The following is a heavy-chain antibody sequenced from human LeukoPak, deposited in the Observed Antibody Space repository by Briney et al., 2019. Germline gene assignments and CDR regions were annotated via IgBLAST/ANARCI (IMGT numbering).Heavy chain of an antibody. CDR3: VRGEDSCGYAGLDY. Sequence: PGGSLRLSWAASGFTFSSYAIHWVRQAPGKGLEWVAIISYDGGNKFYADSVKGRFTISRDNSKNTLSLQMNSLRVEDTAVYYCVRGEDSCGYAGLDYWGQGTLVTVSS. CDR1: GFTFSSYA. J-gene: IGHJ4*02. V-gene: IGHV3-30*04. CDR2: ISYDGGNK. D-gene: IGHD5-18*01.